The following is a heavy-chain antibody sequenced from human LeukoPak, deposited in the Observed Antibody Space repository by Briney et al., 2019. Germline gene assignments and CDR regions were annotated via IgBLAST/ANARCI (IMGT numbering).Heavy chain of an antibody. CDR1: GFTFSSHG. V-gene: IGHV3-23*01. D-gene: IGHD3-3*01. Sequence: GGTLRLSCAASGFTFSSHGMSWVRQGPGKGLEWVSGISGSGGDTYYADSVKGRFTISRDNSKSTLYLQMNSLRAEDTAVYYCARSNYDFWSGNPYYYYYYMDVWGKGTTVTVSS. J-gene: IGHJ6*03. CDR3: ARSNYDFWSGNPYYYYYYMDV. CDR2: ISGSGGDT.